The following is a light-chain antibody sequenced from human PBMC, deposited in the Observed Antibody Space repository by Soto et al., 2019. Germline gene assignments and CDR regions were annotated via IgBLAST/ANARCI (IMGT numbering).Light chain of an antibody. CDR1: QSIISYY. V-gene: IGKV3-20*01. CDR2: GAS. Sequence: ETVLTQSPGTLSLSPGERATLSCRASQSIISYYLAWYQQKLGQAPRLLIYGASNRATGIPDRFSGSGSGTDFTLTISRGEPEDFAVYYCQQYGTSPTFGQGTRVDVK. CDR3: QQYGTSPT. J-gene: IGKJ1*01.